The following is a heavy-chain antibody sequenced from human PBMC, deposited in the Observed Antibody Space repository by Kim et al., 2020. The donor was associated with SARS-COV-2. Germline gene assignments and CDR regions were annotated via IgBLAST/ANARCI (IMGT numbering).Heavy chain of an antibody. V-gene: IGHV3-43*01. CDR3: VKSLVNNGGNSGAFDV. CDR2: INLDGSMT. CDR1: GFTFGDYF. D-gene: IGHD2-21*02. J-gene: IGHJ3*01. Sequence: GGSLRLSCEASGFTFGDYFMHWVRQAPGKGLEWVSLINLDGSMTSFGDSVKGRFTISRDNSKNSLYLQMNSLTTEDTALYYCVKSLVNNGGNSGAFDVWGQGTMVTVSS.